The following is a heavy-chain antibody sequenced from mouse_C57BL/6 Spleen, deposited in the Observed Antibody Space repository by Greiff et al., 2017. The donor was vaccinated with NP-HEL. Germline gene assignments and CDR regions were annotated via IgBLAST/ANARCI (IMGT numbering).Heavy chain of an antibody. CDR2: IDPENGDS. CDR1: GFNFKDYY. J-gene: IGHJ2*01. Sequence: EVQLQQSGAELVRPGASVKLSCTASGFNFKDYYMHWVKQRPEQGLEWIGWIDPENGDSEYASKFQGKATITADTSSNTAYLQLSSLTSEDTAVYYYTTYSNYGYWGQGTTLTVSS. CDR3: TTYSNYGY. D-gene: IGHD2-5*01. V-gene: IGHV14-4*01.